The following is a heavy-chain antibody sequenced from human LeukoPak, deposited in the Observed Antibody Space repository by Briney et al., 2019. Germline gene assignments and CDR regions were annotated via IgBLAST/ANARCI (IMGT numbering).Heavy chain of an antibody. CDR3: ARGWGFGELLSLAPDY. CDR2: IYHSGST. J-gene: IGHJ4*02. V-gene: IGHV4-38-2*02. CDR1: GYSISSGYY. Sequence: PSETLSLTCTVSGYSISSGYYWGWIRQPPGKGLEWIGSIYHSGSTYYNPSLKSRVTISVDTSKNQFSLKLSSVTAADTAVYYCARGWGFGELLSLAPDYWGQGTLVTVSS. D-gene: IGHD3-10*01.